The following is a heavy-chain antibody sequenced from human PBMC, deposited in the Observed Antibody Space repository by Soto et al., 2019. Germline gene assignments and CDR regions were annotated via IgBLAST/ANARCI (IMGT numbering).Heavy chain of an antibody. CDR1: GFSFDRAW. V-gene: IGHV3-15*01. CDR3: ATTGYSNDGTFDS. CDR2: IKTKTDGGTT. J-gene: IGHJ4*02. Sequence: EVQLVESGGGLVKPGGSLTLSCSASGFSFDRAWASWVRQAPGRGLEWVGLIKTKTDGGTTDYAASVKGRFTISKDESEKTVYLHMNRLKTEDTAFYYCATTGYSNDGTFDSWGQGSLVTVSS. D-gene: IGHD4-4*01.